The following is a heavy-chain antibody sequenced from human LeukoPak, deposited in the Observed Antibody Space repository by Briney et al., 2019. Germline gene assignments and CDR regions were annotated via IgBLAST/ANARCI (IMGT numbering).Heavy chain of an antibody. J-gene: IGHJ4*02. CDR2: VSGSAENT. Sequence: GGSLRLSCEASGFTVTSYAMSWVRQAPGKGLEWASAVSGSAENTYYADSVKGRFTISRDSSKNTLYLQMNSLRAEDTAVYFCAKATYYYDSYGYNGVFEYWGQGSLLTVSS. D-gene: IGHD3-22*01. CDR1: GFTVTSYA. V-gene: IGHV3-23*01. CDR3: AKATYYYDSYGYNGVFEY.